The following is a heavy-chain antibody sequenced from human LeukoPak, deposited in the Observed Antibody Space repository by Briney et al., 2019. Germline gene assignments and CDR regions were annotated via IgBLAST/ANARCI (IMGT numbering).Heavy chain of an antibody. D-gene: IGHD1-1*01. J-gene: IGHJ4*02. CDR1: GGSVSGDGYY. CDR3: ARAPSSWNDVGLDY. CDR2: IFYSGST. V-gene: IGHV4-61*08. Sequence: PSETLSLTCTVSGGSVSGDGYYWSWIRQSPGKGLESIGYIFYSGSTNYNPSLKSRVTISVDTSNNQFSLKLSSVTAADTAVYYCARAPSSWNDVGLDYWGQGTLVTVSS.